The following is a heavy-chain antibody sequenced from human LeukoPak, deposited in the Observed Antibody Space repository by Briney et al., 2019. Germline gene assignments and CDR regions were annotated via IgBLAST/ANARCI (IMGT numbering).Heavy chain of an antibody. CDR1: GGSISSYY. CDR2: IYTSGST. D-gene: IGHD3-10*01. V-gene: IGHV4-4*07. J-gene: IGHJ4*02. Sequence: PSETLSLTCTVSGGSISSYYWSWIRQPAGKGLEWIGRIYTSGSTNYNPSLKSRVTMSVDTSKNQFSLKLSSVTAADTAVYYCVRVYYGSGSYYTFDYWGQGTLVTVSS. CDR3: VRVYYGSGSYYTFDY.